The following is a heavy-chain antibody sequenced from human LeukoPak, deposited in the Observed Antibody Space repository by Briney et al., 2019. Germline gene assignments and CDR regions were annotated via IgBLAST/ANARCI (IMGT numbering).Heavy chain of an antibody. CDR3: ARGEDVVVPAAKGEYYYSYMDV. Sequence: TVKVSCKASGGTFSSYAISWVRQAPGQGLEWMGGIIPIFGTANYAQKFQGRVTITTDESTSTAYMELSSLRSEDTAVYYCARGEDVVVPAAKGEYYYSYMDVWGKGTTVTVSS. V-gene: IGHV1-69*05. CDR2: IIPIFGTA. D-gene: IGHD2-2*01. J-gene: IGHJ6*03. CDR1: GGTFSSYA.